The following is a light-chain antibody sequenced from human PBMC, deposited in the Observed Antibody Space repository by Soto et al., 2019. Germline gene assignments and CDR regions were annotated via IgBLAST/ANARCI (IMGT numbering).Light chain of an antibody. J-gene: IGLJ2*01. CDR2: EGS. CDR3: CSYAGSSTFHVV. CDR1: SSDVGSYNL. Sequence: QSVLTQPASVSGCPGQSITISCTGTSSDVGSYNLVSWYQQHPGKAPKLMIYEGSKRPSGVSNRFSGSKSGNTASLTISGLQAEDEADYYCCSYAGSSTFHVVFGGGTKLTVL. V-gene: IGLV2-23*03.